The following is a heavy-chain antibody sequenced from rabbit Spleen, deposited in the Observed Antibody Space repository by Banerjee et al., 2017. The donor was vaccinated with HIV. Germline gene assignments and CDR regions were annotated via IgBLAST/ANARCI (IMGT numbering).Heavy chain of an antibody. V-gene: IGHV1S45*01. CDR2: IDAGSSGST. CDR1: GFTLSSYW. J-gene: IGHJ4*01. Sequence: EESGGDLVKPEGSLTLICTASGFTLSSYWICWVRQAPGKGLEWVACIDAGSSGSTYYASWAKGRFTISKTSSTTVTLQMTSLTAADTTTYFCAREVVFVASIDRNLWGQGTLVTVS. CDR3: AREVVFVASIDRNL. D-gene: IGHD1-1*01.